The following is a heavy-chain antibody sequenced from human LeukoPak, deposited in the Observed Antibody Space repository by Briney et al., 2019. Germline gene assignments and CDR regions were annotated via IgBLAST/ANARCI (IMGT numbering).Heavy chain of an antibody. CDR2: ITTSGGAK. V-gene: IGHV3-48*03. CDR3: ARTRSSGYLTLDY. J-gene: IGHJ4*02. Sequence: XRXAPGKGXXXXSYITTSGGAKNYADSVKGRFTISRDNAENSLYLQMSSLRAEDTAVYYCARTRSSGYLTLDYWGQGTLVTVSS. D-gene: IGHD3-22*01.